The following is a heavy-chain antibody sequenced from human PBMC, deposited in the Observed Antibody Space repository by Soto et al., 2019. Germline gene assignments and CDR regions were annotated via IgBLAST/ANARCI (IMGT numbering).Heavy chain of an antibody. D-gene: IGHD5-18*01. CDR1: GYTFTGYY. J-gene: IGHJ6*02. CDR3: AGGTGMSGGLKYGMDV. CDR2: INPNSGGT. V-gene: IGHV1-2*04. Sequence: SVKVSCKASGYTFTGYYMHWLRQAPGQGLEWMGWINPNSGGTNYAQKFQGWVIMSRDTSISTAYMELSRLRLDDAAVYYCAGGTGMSGGLKYGMDVWGQGTTVTVSS.